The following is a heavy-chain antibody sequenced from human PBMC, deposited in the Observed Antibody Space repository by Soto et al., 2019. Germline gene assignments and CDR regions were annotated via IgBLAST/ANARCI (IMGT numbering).Heavy chain of an antibody. D-gene: IGHD3-10*01. Sequence: QVQLVQSGAEVKKPGASVKVSCKASGYTFTSYGISWVRQAPGQGLEWMGWISAYNGNTNYAQKLQGRVTMTTDTSMHAAYMEERSQRSDYTAVYYCASGLGGGYHGSGSYYPLNPHFDYWGQGTLVTVSS. CDR2: ISAYNGNT. J-gene: IGHJ4*02. CDR1: GYTFTSYG. V-gene: IGHV1-18*01. CDR3: ASGLGGGYHGSGSYYPLNPHFDY.